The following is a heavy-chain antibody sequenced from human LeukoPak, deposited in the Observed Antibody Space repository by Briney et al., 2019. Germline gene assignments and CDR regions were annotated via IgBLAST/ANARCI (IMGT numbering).Heavy chain of an antibody. CDR3: ARVSGYTRV. CDR2: INHSGST. J-gene: IGHJ4*02. Sequence: SETLSLTCAVYGGSFSGYYWSWIRQPPGKGLEWIGEINHSGSTNYNPSLKSRVTISVDTSKNQCSLKLSSVTAADTAVYYCARVSGYTRVWGQGTLVTVSS. D-gene: IGHD3-22*01. CDR1: GGSFSGYY. V-gene: IGHV4-34*01.